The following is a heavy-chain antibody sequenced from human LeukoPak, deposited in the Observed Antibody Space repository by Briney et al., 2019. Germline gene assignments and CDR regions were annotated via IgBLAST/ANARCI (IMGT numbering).Heavy chain of an antibody. V-gene: IGHV3-23*01. CDR3: AKKSSLIGYWNWFDP. CDR2: INNVGGNS. D-gene: IGHD3-9*01. CDR1: GFAFSDFA. J-gene: IGHJ5*02. Sequence: GASLRLSCVASGFAFSDFAMTWVRQAPGKGLEWVGYINNVGGNSYYGDSVRGRFSISRDNSKNTLYLQMSSLRAEDTAIYHCAKKSSLIGYWNWFDPWGQGTLVSVSS.